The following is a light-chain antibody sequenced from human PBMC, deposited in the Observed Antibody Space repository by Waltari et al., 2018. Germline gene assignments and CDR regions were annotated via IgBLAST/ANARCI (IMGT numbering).Light chain of an antibody. J-gene: IGLJ3*02. CDR2: EGN. CDR3: CSYAGSDTWV. V-gene: IGLV2-23*01. CDR1: SRHLGSHDFNL. Sequence: QSALTQPAPVSGPPGQSTTISCTGTSRHLGSHDFNLASWYQQHPGKAPKLMTYEGNKRPSGVSSRFSGSKSGNTASLTISGLQAEDEADYYCCSYAGSDTWVFGGGTKLTVL.